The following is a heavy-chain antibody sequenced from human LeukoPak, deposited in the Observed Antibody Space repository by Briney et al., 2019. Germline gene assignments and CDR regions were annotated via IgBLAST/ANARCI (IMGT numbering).Heavy chain of an antibody. CDR3: ARDRAAAAGTEAFDI. V-gene: IGHV3-66*01. CDR2: IYSGGST. J-gene: IGHJ3*02. CDR1: GFTVSSNY. Sequence: GGSPRLSCAASGFTVSSNYMSWVRQAPGKGLEWVSVIYSGGSTYYADSVKGRFTISRDNSKNTLSLQMNSLRAEDTAVYYCARDRAAAAGTEAFDIWGQGTMVTVS. D-gene: IGHD6-13*01.